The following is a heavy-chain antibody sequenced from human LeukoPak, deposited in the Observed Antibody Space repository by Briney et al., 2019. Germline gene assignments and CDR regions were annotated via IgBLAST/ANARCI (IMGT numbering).Heavy chain of an antibody. CDR1: EYTFTDHY. CDR3: ATGLVPAAPIDY. CDR2: FNPNSGGT. D-gene: IGHD2-2*01. Sequence: ASVKVSCKASEYTFTDHYIHWVRQAHGQGPEWMGWFNPNSGGTHFAQKFHVGVTLTRDTSISTAYMELNSLKSDDTAVYYCATGLVPAAPIDYWGQGTLVTVSS. V-gene: IGHV1-2*02. J-gene: IGHJ4*02.